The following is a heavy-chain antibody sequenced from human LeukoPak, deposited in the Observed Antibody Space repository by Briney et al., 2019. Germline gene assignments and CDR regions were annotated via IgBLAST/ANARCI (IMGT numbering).Heavy chain of an antibody. CDR1: GESFSGYY. V-gene: IGHV4-34*01. CDR3: ASRVAQLWSPFDY. J-gene: IGHJ4*02. Sequence: SKTLSLACAVYGESFSGYYWSWIRQPPGKGLEWIGEINHSGSTNYNPSLKSRFTISVDTSKNQFSLKLSSVTAADTGVYYCASRVAQLWSPFDYWGQGTLVTVSS. CDR2: INHSGST. D-gene: IGHD5-18*01.